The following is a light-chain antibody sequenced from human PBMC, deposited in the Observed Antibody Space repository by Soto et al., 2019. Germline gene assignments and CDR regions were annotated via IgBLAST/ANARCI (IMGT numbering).Light chain of an antibody. CDR1: NSNIGSNP. CDR3: TTWDDSLSGVV. CDR2: NSD. J-gene: IGLJ2*01. V-gene: IGLV1-44*01. Sequence: QSVLTRPPSASGTPGQRVTISCSGSNSNIGSNPVNWYQHFPGTAPKLLIYNSDQRPSGVPDRFSGSKSGTSASLAISGLQSEDEADNYCTTWDDSLSGVVFGRGTKLTVL.